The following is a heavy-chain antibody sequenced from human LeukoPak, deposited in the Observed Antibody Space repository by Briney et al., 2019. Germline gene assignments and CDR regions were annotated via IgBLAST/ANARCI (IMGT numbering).Heavy chain of an antibody. Sequence: SETLSLTCTVSGGSISSYYWSWIRQPPGKGLEWIGYIYYSGSTNYNPSLKSRVTISVDTSKNQFSLKLSSVTAADTAVYYCARREYCSGGSCYGDWFDPWGQGTLVTVSS. CDR1: GGSISSYY. D-gene: IGHD2-15*01. CDR2: IYYSGST. J-gene: IGHJ5*02. V-gene: IGHV4-59*08. CDR3: ARREYCSGGSCYGDWFDP.